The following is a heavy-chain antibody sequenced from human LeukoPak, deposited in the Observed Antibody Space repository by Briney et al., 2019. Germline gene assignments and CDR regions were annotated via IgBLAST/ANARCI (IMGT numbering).Heavy chain of an antibody. V-gene: IGHV1-2*06. J-gene: IGHJ5*02. CDR1: GYTFTGYY. D-gene: IGHD4/OR15-4a*01. Sequence: ASVKVSCKASGYTFTGYYMHWVRQAPGQGLEWMGQINPNNGGPNYAQKFQGRVTMTRDTSISTAYMELGRLTSDDTAVYYCARGGPTYGSKYNWFDPWGQGTLVTVSS. CDR3: ARGGPTYGSKYNWFDP. CDR2: INPNNGGP.